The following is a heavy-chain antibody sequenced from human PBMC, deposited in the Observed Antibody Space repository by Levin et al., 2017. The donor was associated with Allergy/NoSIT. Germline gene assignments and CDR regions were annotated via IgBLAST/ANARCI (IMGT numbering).Heavy chain of an antibody. CDR1: GGTFSSYA. CDR2: IIPIFKTP. Sequence: ASVKVSCKAFGGTFSSYAISWVRQAPGQGLEWMGGIIPIFKTPNYAQKFEGRVTITADESTSTVYMELSSLRSEDTAVYYCARGALVEGLRGVEFYYYYGLDVWGQGTTVTVSS. J-gene: IGHJ6*02. D-gene: IGHD3-10*01. CDR3: ARGALVEGLRGVEFYYYYGLDV. V-gene: IGHV1-69*13.